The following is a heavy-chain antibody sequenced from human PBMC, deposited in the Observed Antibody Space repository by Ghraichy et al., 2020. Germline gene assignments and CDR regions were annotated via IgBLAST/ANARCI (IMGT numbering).Heavy chain of an antibody. V-gene: IGHV3-7*03. D-gene: IGHD6-13*01. CDR2: INQDGSET. CDR3: ASRHGYSSSKWDAFDI. J-gene: IGHJ3*02. CDR1: GFTFSNYW. Sequence: GGSLRLSCTASGFTFSNYWMNWVRQAPGKGLEWVANINQDGSETYYGDSVKGRFTISRDNAKNSVYLQMNSLRAEDSAVYYCASRHGYSSSKWDAFDIWGQGTMVTVSS.